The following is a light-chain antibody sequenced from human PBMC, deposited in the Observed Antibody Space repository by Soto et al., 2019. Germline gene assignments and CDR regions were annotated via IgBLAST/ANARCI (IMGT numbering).Light chain of an antibody. CDR2: DVS. CDR3: QQYNDSAFT. Sequence: DIQMTQSPSTLSASVGDRVTITCRASQSIGSWLAWYLQKPGKAPKHLIYDVSGLQSWVPSRFSGSGSGTEFTLTISSLHPNDFATYYCQQYNDSAFTVGPGTKLDIE. J-gene: IGKJ3*01. V-gene: IGKV1-5*01. CDR1: QSIGSW.